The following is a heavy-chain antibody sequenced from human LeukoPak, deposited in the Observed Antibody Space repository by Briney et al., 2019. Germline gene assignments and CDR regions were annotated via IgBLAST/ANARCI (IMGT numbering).Heavy chain of an antibody. CDR2: IYSGTI. Sequence: PGGSLRLSCTVSGFTVSSNSMSWVRQAPGKGLEWVSFIYSGTIHYSDSVKGRFTISRDNSKNTLYLHMNSLRAEDTAVYFCAKGSKAVLFTRDHYMDVWGKGTTVTISS. J-gene: IGHJ6*03. CDR1: GFTVSSNS. D-gene: IGHD6-19*01. CDR3: AKGSKAVLFTRDHYMDV. V-gene: IGHV3-66*03.